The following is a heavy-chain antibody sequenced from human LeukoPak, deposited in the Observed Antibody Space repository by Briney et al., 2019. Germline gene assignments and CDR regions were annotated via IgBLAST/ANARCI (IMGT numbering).Heavy chain of an antibody. CDR2: LYYRGST. D-gene: IGHD6-13*01. CDR1: GVSISTSNYY. Sequence: SETLSLTCGVSGVSISTSNYYWGWIRQPPGKGLEWIGSLYYRGSTYYNPSLKSRVTMSVDTSKNQFSLKLSSVTAADTAVYYCARTASSSGYSSSWLYYFDYWGQGTLVTVSS. V-gene: IGHV4-39*07. J-gene: IGHJ4*02. CDR3: ARTASSSGYSSSWLYYFDY.